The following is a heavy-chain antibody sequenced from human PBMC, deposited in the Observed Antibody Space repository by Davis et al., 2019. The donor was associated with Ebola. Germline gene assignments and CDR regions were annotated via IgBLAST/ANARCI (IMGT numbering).Heavy chain of an antibody. CDR2: IYNNGFT. J-gene: IGHJ4*02. CDR3: ARLRTWTEGSTWGFFDY. Sequence: PSEPLSLTCTISGGSISTYYWSWIRQLAGKGLEWIGRIYNNGFTNYNPSLKSRVTMSVDTSKTHFSLRLNSVTAADTAVYYCARLRTWTEGSTWGFFDYWGQGTLVTVSS. D-gene: IGHD1-26*01. CDR1: GGSISTYY. V-gene: IGHV4-4*07.